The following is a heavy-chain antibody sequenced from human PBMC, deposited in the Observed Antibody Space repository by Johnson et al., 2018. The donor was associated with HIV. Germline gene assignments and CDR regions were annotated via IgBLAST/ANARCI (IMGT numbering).Heavy chain of an antibody. V-gene: IGHV3-20*04. CDR1: GFTFDDHG. CDR3: ARFLGYYDSNGYYFGDGFDV. CDR2: LNWNGGST. Sequence: VQLVESGGGVVRPGGSMRLSCAASGFTFDDHGMSWVRQAPGKGLEWVSGLNWNGGSTGYAASVKGRFTISRDNAKNSLYLQMNSLEAEDTALYYCARFLGYYDSNGYYFGDGFDVWGLGTMVTVSS. J-gene: IGHJ3*01. D-gene: IGHD3-22*01.